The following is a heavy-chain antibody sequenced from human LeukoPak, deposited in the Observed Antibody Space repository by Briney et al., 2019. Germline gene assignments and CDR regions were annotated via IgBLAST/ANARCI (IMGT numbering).Heavy chain of an antibody. CDR1: GGSISSYY. D-gene: IGHD3-10*01. Sequence: PSETLSLTCTVSGGSISSYYWSWIRQPPGKGLEWIGYIYYSGSTNYNPSLKSRVTISVDTSKNQFSLKLSSVTAADTAVYYCARGPRRYGSGSYFDYWGQGTLVTVSS. V-gene: IGHV4-59*12. CDR2: IYYSGST. J-gene: IGHJ4*02. CDR3: ARGPRRYGSGSYFDY.